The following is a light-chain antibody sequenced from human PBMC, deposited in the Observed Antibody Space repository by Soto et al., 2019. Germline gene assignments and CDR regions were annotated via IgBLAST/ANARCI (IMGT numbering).Light chain of an antibody. CDR3: SSYAGSSDIV. CDR2: AVT. Sequence: QSVLTQPPSASGSPGQSVTISCTGTSSDVGGYNFVSWYQQHPGRAPKLIISAVTNRPSGVPDRFSGSKSGNTASLTVSGLQADGEADYYCSSYAGSSDIVFGTGTKVTVL. J-gene: IGLJ1*01. V-gene: IGLV2-8*01. CDR1: SSDVGGYNF.